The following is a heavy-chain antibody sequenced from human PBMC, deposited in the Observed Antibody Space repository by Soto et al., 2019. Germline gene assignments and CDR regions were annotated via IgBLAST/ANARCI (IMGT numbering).Heavy chain of an antibody. CDR2: IYYSGRT. CDR1: GGSISSGVYY. CDR3: ARGAPSWLGVDY. D-gene: IGHD6-19*01. Sequence: PSDTLSLTCTVSGGSISSGVYYWSWIRQHPGEGLERIRYIYYSGRTYNNPSIMSRVTTSVDTSKTQFSLKLGSVTAADTADYSCARGAPSWLGVDYWGQGTLVTVSS. V-gene: IGHV4-31*03. J-gene: IGHJ4*02.